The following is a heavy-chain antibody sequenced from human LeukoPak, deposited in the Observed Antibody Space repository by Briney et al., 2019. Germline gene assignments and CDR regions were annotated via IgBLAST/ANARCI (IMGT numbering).Heavy chain of an antibody. CDR2: IYYSGNT. CDR1: GASISDYY. CDR3: ARDQYGIDY. J-gene: IGHJ4*02. V-gene: IGHV4-59*01. Sequence: SETLSLTCTVSGASISDYYWTWIRQPPGKGLEWIGHIYYSGNTIYNPSLKSRVTISIDTSKNQFSLKLSSVTAADTAVYYCARDQYGIDYWGQGTLVTVS. D-gene: IGHD1-1*01.